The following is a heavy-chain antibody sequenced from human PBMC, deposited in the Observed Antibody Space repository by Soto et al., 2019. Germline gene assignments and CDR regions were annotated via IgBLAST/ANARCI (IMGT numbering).Heavy chain of an antibody. D-gene: IGHD6-13*01. CDR1: GYSFTSYW. V-gene: IGHV5-51*01. Sequence: GESLKISCKGSGYSFTSYWIGWVRQMPGKGLEWMGIIYPGDSDTRYSPSFQGQVTISADKSISTAYLQWSSLKASDTAMYYCARAGSAAGNRTYYYYYGMDVWGQGTTVTVSS. CDR2: IYPGDSDT. CDR3: ARAGSAAGNRTYYYYYGMDV. J-gene: IGHJ6*02.